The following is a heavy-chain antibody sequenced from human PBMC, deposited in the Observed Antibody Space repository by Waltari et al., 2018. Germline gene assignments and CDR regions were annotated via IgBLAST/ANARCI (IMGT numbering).Heavy chain of an antibody. Sequence: HVQVVASGGGVDQPGRSLRLASVSSGFPFRTYGMHWVRQAPGKGLGWVALMSFDGSNRFYADSGQGRVTISRDNSKSMMYLEMKSLRTEDTAIYYCAKETQSDGNAGLDYWGQRTLVTVSS. D-gene: IGHD1-1*01. CDR2: MSFDGSNR. CDR3: AKETQSDGNAGLDY. J-gene: IGHJ4*02. CDR1: GFPFRTYG. V-gene: IGHV3-30*18.